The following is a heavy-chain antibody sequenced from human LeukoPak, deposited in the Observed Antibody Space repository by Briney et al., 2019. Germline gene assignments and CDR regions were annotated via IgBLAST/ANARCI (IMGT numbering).Heavy chain of an antibody. D-gene: IGHD5-24*01. CDR2: IYYSGST. CDR3: ARVLRQDGYKDY. J-gene: IGHJ4*02. Sequence: SETLSLTCTVSGGSISSSSYYWGWIRQPPGKGLEWIGSIYYSGSTYYNPSLKSRVTISVDTSKNQFSLKLSSVTAADTAVYYCARVLRQDGYKDYWGQGTLVTISS. CDR1: GGSISSSSYY. V-gene: IGHV4-39*01.